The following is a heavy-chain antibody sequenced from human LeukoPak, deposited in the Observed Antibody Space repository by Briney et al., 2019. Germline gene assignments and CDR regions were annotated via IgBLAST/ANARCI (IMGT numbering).Heavy chain of an antibody. J-gene: IGHJ5*02. V-gene: IGHV4-4*09. CDR1: GGSINDYY. Sequence: SETLSLTCTVSGGSINDYYWTWIRQAPGKGLEWIGYISNSGTTDYNPSLKSRVTMSVDTSNNEFSLRLNSVTAADTAMYYCARVVRGAVTSNCFDPWGQGTLVTVSS. CDR2: ISNSGTT. CDR3: ARVVRGAVTSNCFDP. D-gene: IGHD4-17*01.